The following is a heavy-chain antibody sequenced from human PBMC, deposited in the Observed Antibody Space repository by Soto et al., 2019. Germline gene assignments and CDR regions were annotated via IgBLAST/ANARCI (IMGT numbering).Heavy chain of an antibody. CDR2: IYYSGST. V-gene: IGHV4-61*01. J-gene: IGHJ5*02. CDR3: ARDFFGYCSGGSCYRRNWFGP. CDR1: GGSVSSGSYY. Sequence: SETLSLTCTVSGGSVSSGSYYLSWIRQPPGKGLGWIGYIYYSGSTNYNPSLKSRVTISVDTSKNQFSLKLSPVTAADTAVYYCARDFFGYCSGGSCYRRNWFGPWGQGTLVTVSS. D-gene: IGHD2-15*01.